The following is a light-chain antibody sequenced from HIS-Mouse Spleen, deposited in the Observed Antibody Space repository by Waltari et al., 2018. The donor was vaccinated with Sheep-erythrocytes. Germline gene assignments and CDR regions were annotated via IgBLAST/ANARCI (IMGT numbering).Light chain of an antibody. CDR2: YVS. J-gene: IGLJ1*01. CDR3: CSYAGSYNHV. CDR1: SSDVGGYTS. V-gene: IGLV2-11*01. Sequence: QSALTQPRSVSGSPGQSVTISCPGTSSDVGGYTSVSWYQQHPGKAPKLMLYYVSKRPSGVPDRFSGSKSGNTASLTISGLQAEDEADYYCCSYAGSYNHVFATGTKVTVL.